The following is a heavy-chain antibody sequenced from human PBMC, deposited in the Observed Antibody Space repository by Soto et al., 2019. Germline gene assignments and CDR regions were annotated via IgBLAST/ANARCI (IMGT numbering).Heavy chain of an antibody. CDR1: GYTFTSYY. V-gene: IGHV1-46*01. CDR2: INPSDGST. Sequence: ASVKVSCKASGYTFTSYYMHWVRQAPGQGLEWMGIINPSDGSTSYAQKFQGRVTMTTDTSTSTAYMELRSLTSDDTALYYCTRVTISGAGGDYWGQGTLVTVSS. D-gene: IGHD3-3*02. J-gene: IGHJ4*02. CDR3: TRVTISGAGGDY.